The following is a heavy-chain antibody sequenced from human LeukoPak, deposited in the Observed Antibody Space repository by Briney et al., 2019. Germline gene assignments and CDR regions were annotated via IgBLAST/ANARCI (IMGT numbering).Heavy chain of an antibody. CDR1: GFTFSSYS. CDR3: ARDCMRRSGSYLYFDF. J-gene: IGHJ4*02. D-gene: IGHD1-26*01. V-gene: IGHV3-21*01. CDR2: ISSSSSYI. Sequence: PGGSLRLSCAASGFTFSSYSMNWVRQAPAKGLEWVSSISSSSSYIYYADSVKGRITISRDNDKNSLYLQMNSLRAEDTAVYYCARDCMRRSGSYLYFDFWGQGTLVTVSS.